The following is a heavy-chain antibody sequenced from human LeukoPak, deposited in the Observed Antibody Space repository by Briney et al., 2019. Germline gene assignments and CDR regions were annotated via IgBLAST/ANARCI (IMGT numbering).Heavy chain of an antibody. CDR3: ARTDYYDSSGYYYPTYFDY. D-gene: IGHD3-22*01. J-gene: IGHJ4*02. V-gene: IGHV4-61*02. Sequence: SETLSLTCTVSGGSINSGSYYWSWIRQPAGKGLEWIGRIYTSGSTNYNPSLKSRVTISVDTSKNQFSLKLSSVTAADTAVYYCARTDYYDSSGYYYPTYFDYWGQGTLVTVSS. CDR2: IYTSGST. CDR1: GGSINSGSYY.